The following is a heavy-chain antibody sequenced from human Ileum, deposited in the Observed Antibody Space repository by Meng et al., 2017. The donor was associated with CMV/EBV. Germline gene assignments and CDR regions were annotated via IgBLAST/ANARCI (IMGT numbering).Heavy chain of an antibody. D-gene: IGHD4-23*01. Sequence: SETLSLTCAVYGGSFSDYYWSWIRQPPGKGLEWIGEINHSGSTNYNPPLKSRVTISIDTSKSQFSLELRSLTAADTAVYYCARGSVVTPLDYWGQGTLVTVSS. CDR3: ARGSVVTPLDY. V-gene: IGHV4-34*01. CDR1: GGSFSDYY. J-gene: IGHJ4*02. CDR2: INHSGST.